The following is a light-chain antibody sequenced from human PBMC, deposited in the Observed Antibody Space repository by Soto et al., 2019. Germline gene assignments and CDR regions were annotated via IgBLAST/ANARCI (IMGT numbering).Light chain of an antibody. Sequence: SYELTQPPSVSVAPGQTARITCGGTNIGSKSVHWYQQKPGQAPVLVVYDDSDRPSGSPERFSGSNSGNTATLTISRVEAGDEADYYCQVWDSSSDAGVFGTGTKVTVL. CDR2: DDS. CDR1: NIGSKS. V-gene: IGLV3-21*02. CDR3: QVWDSSSDAGV. J-gene: IGLJ1*01.